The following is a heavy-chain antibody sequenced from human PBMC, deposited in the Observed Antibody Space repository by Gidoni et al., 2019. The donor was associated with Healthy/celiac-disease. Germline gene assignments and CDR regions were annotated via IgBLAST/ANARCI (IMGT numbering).Heavy chain of an antibody. Sequence: HVQLVESGGCVVQPGGSLRLSCAASVFTFSSYGMHWVRQAPGKGLEWVAVIWYDGSNKYYADSVKGRFTISRDNSKNTLYLQMNSLRAEDTAVYYCARDQGDGYNLDYWGQGTLVTVSS. J-gene: IGHJ4*02. D-gene: IGHD5-12*01. CDR3: ARDQGDGYNLDY. CDR2: IWYDGSNK. CDR1: VFTFSSYG. V-gene: IGHV3-33*01.